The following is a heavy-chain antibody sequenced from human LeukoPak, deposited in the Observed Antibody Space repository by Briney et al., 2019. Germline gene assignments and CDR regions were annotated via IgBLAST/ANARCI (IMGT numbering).Heavy chain of an antibody. D-gene: IGHD2-15*01. CDR1: GFTFSDYY. CDR2: ISSSGSTI. J-gene: IGHJ4*02. Sequence: SGGSLRLSCAASGFTFSDYYTSWIRQAPGKGLEWVSYISSSGSTIYYADSVKGRFTISRDTSRSTLYLQMNSLRAEDAAVYYCAKAPVTSCRGAFCYPFDYWGQGTLVTVSS. CDR3: AKAPVTSCRGAFCYPFDY. V-gene: IGHV3-11*01.